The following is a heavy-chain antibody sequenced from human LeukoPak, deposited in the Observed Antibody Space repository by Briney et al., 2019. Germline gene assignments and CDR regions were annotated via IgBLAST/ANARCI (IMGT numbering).Heavy chain of an antibody. CDR3: ARSAGDH. CDR2: IYHSGST. V-gene: IGHV4-59*08. J-gene: IGHJ4*02. CDR1: GGSISSYY. Sequence: SETLSLTCTVSGGSISSYYWSWIRQPPGKGLEWIGSIYHSGSTYYNTSLKSRVTISVDTSKNQSSLNLRYVTAADTAVYYCARSAGDHWGQGTPVTVSS. D-gene: IGHD6-13*01.